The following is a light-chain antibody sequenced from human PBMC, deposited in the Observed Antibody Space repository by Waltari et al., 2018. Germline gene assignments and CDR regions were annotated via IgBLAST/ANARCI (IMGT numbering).Light chain of an antibody. Sequence: QSALTQPASVSGSPGQSITISCTGTSIDVDGYNYVSWYQQHPGRAPKLIIYDVSLRPSGVSNRFSGSKSGNTASLTIAGLQGEDEGDYYCSSYTTSSTLDFGTGTEVTVL. CDR3: SSYTTSSTLD. CDR2: DVS. J-gene: IGLJ1*01. CDR1: SIDVDGYNY. V-gene: IGLV2-14*03.